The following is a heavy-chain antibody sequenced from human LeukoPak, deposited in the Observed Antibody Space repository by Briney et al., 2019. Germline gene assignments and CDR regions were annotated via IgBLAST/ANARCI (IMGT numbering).Heavy chain of an antibody. CDR2: ISDSGGST. Sequence: PGGSLRLSCAASGFTVSSNYMSWVRQAPGMGLEWVSAISDSGGSTYYADSVERRFTISRDNSKNTLYLQMNSLRADDTAVYYCANRYCSGGTCYASFHYWGQGTLVTVSS. J-gene: IGHJ4*02. CDR1: GFTVSSNY. D-gene: IGHD2-15*01. V-gene: IGHV3-23*01. CDR3: ANRYCSGGTCYASFHY.